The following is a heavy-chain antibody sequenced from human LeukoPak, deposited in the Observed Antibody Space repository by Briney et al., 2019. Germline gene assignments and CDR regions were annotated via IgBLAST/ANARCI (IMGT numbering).Heavy chain of an antibody. J-gene: IGHJ6*03. CDR2: IWYDGSNK. Sequence: PGGSLRLSCAASGFTFSSYGMHWVRQAPGKGLEWVAVIWYDGSNKYYADSVKGRFTISRDNSKNTLYLQRNSLGAEDTAVYYCARDRHYYYYYYMDVWGKGTTVTVSS. CDR3: ARDRHYYYYYYMDV. V-gene: IGHV3-33*01. CDR1: GFTFSSYG.